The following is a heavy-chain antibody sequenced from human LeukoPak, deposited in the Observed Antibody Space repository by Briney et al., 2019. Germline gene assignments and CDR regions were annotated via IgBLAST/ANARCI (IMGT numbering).Heavy chain of an antibody. CDR2: IYYSGST. CDR1: GGSISSSSYC. J-gene: IGHJ4*02. V-gene: IGHV4-39*07. Sequence: SETLSLTCTVSGGSISSSSYCWGWIRQPPGKGLEWIGSIYYSGSTYYNPSLKSRVTISVDTSKNQFSLKLSSVTAADTAVYYCARGPQAKQYYYDSSPREGYDYWGQGTLVTVSS. D-gene: IGHD3-22*01. CDR3: ARGPQAKQYYYDSSPREGYDY.